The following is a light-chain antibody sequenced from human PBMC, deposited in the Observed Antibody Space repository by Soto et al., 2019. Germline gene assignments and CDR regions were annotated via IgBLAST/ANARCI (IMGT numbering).Light chain of an antibody. CDR3: QHYDIYGRLT. J-gene: IGKJ3*01. CDR1: QTINNL. Sequence: DIQMTQSPSTLSASVGDTVTITCRTSQTINNLLAWYQKKPGKAPGPLIFDASTVNPGVPSRFSGSGSGTDFTLTISDLQYDDFATYYCQHYDIYGRLTFGPGTTVDIK. CDR2: DAS. V-gene: IGKV1-5*01.